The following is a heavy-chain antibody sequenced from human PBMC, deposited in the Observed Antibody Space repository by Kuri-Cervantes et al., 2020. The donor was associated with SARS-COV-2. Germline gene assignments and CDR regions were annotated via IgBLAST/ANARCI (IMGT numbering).Heavy chain of an antibody. CDR1: GGSISSYY. D-gene: IGHD2-2*01. J-gene: IGHJ6*03. Sequence: GSLRLSCTVSGGSISSYYWSWIRQPAGKGLECNGRIYTSGSTNYNPSLKSRVTMSVDTSKNQFSLKLSSVTAADTAVYYCARVVPAADEGLYYYYMDVWGKGTTVTVSS. CDR2: IYTSGST. CDR3: ARVVPAADEGLYYYYMDV. V-gene: IGHV4-4*07.